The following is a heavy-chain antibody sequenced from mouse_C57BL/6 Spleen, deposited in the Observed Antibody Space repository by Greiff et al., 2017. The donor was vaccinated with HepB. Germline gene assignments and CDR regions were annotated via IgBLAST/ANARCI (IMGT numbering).Heavy chain of an antibody. Sequence: VQLQQSGAELVRPGASVKLSCTASGFNITDDYMHWVKQRPEQGLEWIGWIDPENGDTEYASKFQGKATITADTSSNTAYLQLSSLTSEDTAVYYCTTGAHYGYDGAFDYWGQGTLVTVSA. CDR3: TTGAHYGYDGAFDY. V-gene: IGHV14-4*01. CDR2: IDPENGDT. CDR1: GFNITDDY. J-gene: IGHJ3*01. D-gene: IGHD2-2*01.